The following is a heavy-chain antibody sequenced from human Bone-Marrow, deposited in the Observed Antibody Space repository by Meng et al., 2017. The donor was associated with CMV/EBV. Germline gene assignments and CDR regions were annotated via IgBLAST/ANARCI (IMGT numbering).Heavy chain of an antibody. D-gene: IGHD6-13*01. CDR1: GGSISSSSYY. Sequence: GSLRLSCTVSGGSISSSSYYWSWIRQPPGKGLEWIGYIYYSGSTNYNPSLKSRVTISVDTSKNQFSLKLSSVTAADTAVYYCARELSASSSWDYYFDYWGQGTLVTVSS. CDR2: IYYSGST. J-gene: IGHJ4*02. V-gene: IGHV4-61*01. CDR3: ARELSASSSWDYYFDY.